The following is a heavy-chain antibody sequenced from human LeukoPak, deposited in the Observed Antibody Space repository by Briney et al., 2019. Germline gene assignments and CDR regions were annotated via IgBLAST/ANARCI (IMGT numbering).Heavy chain of an antibody. J-gene: IGHJ4*02. CDR2: ISSSSRYT. Sequence: PGGSLRLSCAASGFTFSDYYMSWIRQAPGKGLEWVSYISSSSRYTSYADSVKGRFTISRDNAKNSLYLQMNSLRAEDTAVYYCARDYNWNYEYWGQGTLVTVSS. V-gene: IGHV3-11*06. CDR3: ARDYNWNYEY. CDR1: GFTFSDYY. D-gene: IGHD1-1*01.